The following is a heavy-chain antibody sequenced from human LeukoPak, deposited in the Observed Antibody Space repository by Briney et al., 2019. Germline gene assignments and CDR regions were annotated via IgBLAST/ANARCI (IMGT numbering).Heavy chain of an antibody. Sequence: GGSLRLSCAASGITFSRYWMSWVRQAPGKGLEWVSYISSSGTTIYYADSVKGRFTISRDNAKNSLYLQMNSLRAEDTAVYYRARDSEPYCSSASCYERGFDYWGQGTLVTVSS. CDR2: ISSSGTTI. V-gene: IGHV3-48*03. CDR1: GITFSRYW. J-gene: IGHJ4*02. CDR3: ARDSEPYCSSASCYERGFDY. D-gene: IGHD2-2*01.